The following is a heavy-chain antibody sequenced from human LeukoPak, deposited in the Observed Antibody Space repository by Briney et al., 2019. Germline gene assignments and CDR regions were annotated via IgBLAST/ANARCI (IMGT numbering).Heavy chain of an antibody. CDR3: ARVAVSSGCYDY. V-gene: IGHV1-2*02. CDR1: GYTFTGYY. D-gene: IGHD6-19*01. CDR2: INPNSGGT. Sequence: ASVKVSCKASGYTFTGYYMHWVRQAPGQGLEWMGWINPNSGGTNYAQKFQGRVTMTRDTSISTAYMELSRLRSDETAVYYCARVAVSSGCYDYWGQGTLVTVSS. J-gene: IGHJ4*02.